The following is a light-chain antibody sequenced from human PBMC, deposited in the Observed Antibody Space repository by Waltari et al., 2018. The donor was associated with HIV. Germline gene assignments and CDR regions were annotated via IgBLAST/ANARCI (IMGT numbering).Light chain of an antibody. Sequence: VALTQSPDSVALSPGDSVTLSCRANETIVSKYLGWFQQRPGQAPRLLLYGATIRVAGTPNRFSGGTFGTNFTLTINKLQEDDFAVYFCHLYGLSPWTFGQGTRLE. V-gene: IGKV3-20*01. CDR1: ETIVSKY. CDR2: GAT. CDR3: HLYGLSPWT. J-gene: IGKJ1*01.